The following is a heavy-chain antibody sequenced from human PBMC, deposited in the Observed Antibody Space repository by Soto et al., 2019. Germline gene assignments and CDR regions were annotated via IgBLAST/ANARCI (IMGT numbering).Heavy chain of an antibody. V-gene: IGHV4-34*01. CDR1: GGSFSGYY. J-gene: IGHJ6*02. CDR2: INHSGST. Sequence: SETLSLTCAVYGGSFSGYYWSWIRQPPGKGLERNGEINHSGSTNYNPSLKSRVTISVDTSKNQFSLKLSSVTAADTAVYYCARGPPYYYDSSGYYQYYYYGMDVWGQGTTVTVSS. D-gene: IGHD3-22*01. CDR3: ARGPPYYYDSSGYYQYYYYGMDV.